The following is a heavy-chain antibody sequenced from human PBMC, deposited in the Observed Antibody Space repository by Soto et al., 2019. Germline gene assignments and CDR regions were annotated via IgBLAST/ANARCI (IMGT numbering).Heavy chain of an antibody. Sequence: EVQLLESGGGLVQPGGSLRLSCAASGFTFSSYAMTWVRQAPGKGLEWVSAMSGNGGGTYYADSVKGRFTISRDYSKNTAYPQMNSLRAEDTAVYYCAKVATLITMVRGVYFDHWGQGTLVTVSA. CDR2: MSGNGGGT. D-gene: IGHD3-10*01. V-gene: IGHV3-23*01. CDR3: AKVATLITMVRGVYFDH. J-gene: IGHJ4*02. CDR1: GFTFSSYA.